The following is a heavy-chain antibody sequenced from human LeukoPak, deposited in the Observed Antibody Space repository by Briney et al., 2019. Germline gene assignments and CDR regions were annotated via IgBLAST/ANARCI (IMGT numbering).Heavy chain of an antibody. Sequence: PSETLSLTCTVSGGSISSGSYYWSWIRQPAGKGLEWIGRIYTSGSTNYNPSLKSRVTISVDTSKNQFSLKLSSVTAADTAVYYCASVGSYPDYWGQGTLVTVSS. CDR1: GGSISSGSYY. V-gene: IGHV4-61*02. D-gene: IGHD1-26*01. CDR3: ASVGSYPDY. CDR2: IYTSGST. J-gene: IGHJ4*02.